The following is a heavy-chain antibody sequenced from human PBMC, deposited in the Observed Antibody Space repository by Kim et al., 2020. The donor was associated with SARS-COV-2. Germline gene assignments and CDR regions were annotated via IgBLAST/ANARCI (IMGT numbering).Heavy chain of an antibody. CDR3: ARVGGSWTAYYYYGMDV. Sequence: ASVKVSCKASGYTFTSYYMHWVRQAPGQGLEWMGIINPSGGSTSYAQKFQGRVTMTRDTSTTTVYMELSSLRSEETAVYYCARVGGSWTAYYYYGMDVWGRETTVTVSS. CDR2: INPSGGST. J-gene: IGHJ6*01. V-gene: IGHV1-46*01. D-gene: IGHD2-15*01. CDR1: GYTFTSYY.